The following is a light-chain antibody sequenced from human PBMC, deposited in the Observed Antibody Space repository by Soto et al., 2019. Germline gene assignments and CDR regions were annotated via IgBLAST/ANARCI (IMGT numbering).Light chain of an antibody. CDR3: CSYAGSIAV. V-gene: IGLV2-11*01. Sequence: QSALTQPRSVSGSPGQSVTISCTGTSSDVGDFNYVSWYQQHPGKAPKLMIYDVSKRPSGVRDRFSGSKSGNTASLTISGLQAEDEADYYCCSYAGSIAVFGTGTKLTVL. J-gene: IGLJ1*01. CDR2: DVS. CDR1: SSDVGDFNY.